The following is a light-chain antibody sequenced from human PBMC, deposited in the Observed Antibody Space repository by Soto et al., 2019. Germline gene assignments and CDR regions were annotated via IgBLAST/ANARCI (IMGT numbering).Light chain of an antibody. Sequence: DIVMTQSPATLSVSPGHRPSLSCRASQSVSRTLARYKQRPGQAPRLLISGASTRATGIAARFSGSGSGREFTLTISSPQSEDSSLYYWQQYSNWRTFGQGTRLEI. V-gene: IGKV3-15*01. CDR1: QSVSRT. CDR3: QQYSNWRT. CDR2: GAS. J-gene: IGKJ5*01.